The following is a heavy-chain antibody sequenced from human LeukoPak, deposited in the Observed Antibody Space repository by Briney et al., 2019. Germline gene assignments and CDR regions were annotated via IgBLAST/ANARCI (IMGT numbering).Heavy chain of an antibody. CDR3: ASDDY. CDR2: IRDDGSNK. J-gene: IGHJ4*02. V-gene: IGHV3-30*02. Sequence: GGSLRLSCAASGFTFSSYGMHWVRQAPGKGLEWVAFIRDDGSNKHYVDSVKGRFTISRDNSKNTLYLQMNSLRAEDTAVYYCASDDYWDQGTLVAVSS. CDR1: GFTFSSYG.